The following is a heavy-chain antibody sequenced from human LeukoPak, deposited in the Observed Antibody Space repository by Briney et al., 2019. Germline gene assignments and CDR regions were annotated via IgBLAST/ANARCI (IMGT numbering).Heavy chain of an antibody. V-gene: IGHV4-34*01. CDR3: ARGGIAAAGNPGAQNYYLDY. CDR2: INHSGST. Sequence: SETLSLTCAVYGGSFSGYYWSWIRQPPGKGLEWIGEINHSGSTNYNPSLKSRVTISVDTSKNQFSLKLSSVTAADTAVYYCARGGIAAAGNPGAQNYYLDYWGQGTLVTISS. J-gene: IGHJ4*02. CDR1: GGSFSGYY. D-gene: IGHD6-13*01.